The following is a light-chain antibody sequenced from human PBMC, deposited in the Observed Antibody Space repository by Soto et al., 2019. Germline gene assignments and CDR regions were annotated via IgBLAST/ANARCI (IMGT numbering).Light chain of an antibody. CDR3: QQYNSYSWT. CDR1: QSITIW. Sequence: DIQMTQSPSTLSASVGDRVTITCRASQSITIWLAWYQQKPGKAPKLLIFDASSLESGVPSRISGSGSGTEFNLTIRSPQPDDFASCYCQQYNSYSWTFGQGTKVEIK. J-gene: IGKJ1*01. V-gene: IGKV1-5*01. CDR2: DAS.